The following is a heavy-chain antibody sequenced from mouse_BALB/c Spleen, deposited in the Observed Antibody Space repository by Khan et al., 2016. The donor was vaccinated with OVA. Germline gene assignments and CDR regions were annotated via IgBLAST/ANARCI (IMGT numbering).Heavy chain of an antibody. V-gene: IGHV1S136*01. J-gene: IGHJ2*01. Sequence: VQLQQSGPELVKPGASVKMSCKASGYTFTSYVMHWVKQKPGQGLEWIGYSSPNNDGTKYNEKFRGKATLTSDKSSRTAYMLLSGPTFEDSAVYYCARIKKIVATYFDYWGQGTTLTVSS. CDR2: SSPNNDGT. CDR1: GYTFTSYV. CDR3: ARIKKIVATYFDY. D-gene: IGHD1-1*01.